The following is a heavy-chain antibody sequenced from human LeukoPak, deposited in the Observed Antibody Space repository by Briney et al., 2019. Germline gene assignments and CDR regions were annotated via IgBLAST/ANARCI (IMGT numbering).Heavy chain of an antibody. J-gene: IGHJ2*01. Sequence: ASVKVSCKASGGTFSSYAISWVRQAPGQGLEWMGGIIPIFGTANYAQKFQGRVTITTDESTSTAYMELSSLRSEDTAVYYCATRISRYFDLWGRGTLVTVSS. D-gene: IGHD3-22*01. CDR3: ATRISRYFDL. CDR1: GGTFSSYA. CDR2: IIPIFGTA. V-gene: IGHV1-69*05.